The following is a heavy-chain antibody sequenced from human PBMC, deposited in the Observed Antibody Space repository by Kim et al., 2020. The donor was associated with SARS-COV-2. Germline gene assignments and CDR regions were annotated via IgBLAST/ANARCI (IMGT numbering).Heavy chain of an antibody. D-gene: IGHD2-21*01. CDR1: GFTFSSHA. CDR3: AKSTGADYILDS. J-gene: IGHJ4*02. CDR2: IRISGDGT. Sequence: GGSLRLSCAASGFTFSSHAMNWVRRAPGKGLEWVSSIRISGDGTFYADSVKGRFTISRDNSKNTLHLQMNGLGAEDTAVYYCAKSTGADYILDSWGQGT. V-gene: IGHV3-23*01.